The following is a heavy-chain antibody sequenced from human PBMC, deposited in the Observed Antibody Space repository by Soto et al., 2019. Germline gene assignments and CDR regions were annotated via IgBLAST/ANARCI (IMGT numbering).Heavy chain of an antibody. V-gene: IGHV3-21*01. CDR3: AREWELRAFDI. CDR2: ISSSSSYI. Sequence: VGSLRLSCAASGFTFSSYSMNWVRQAPGKGLEWVSSISSSSSYIYYADSVKGRFTISRDNAKNSLYLQMNSLRAEDTAVYYCAREWELRAFDIWGQGTMVTVSS. J-gene: IGHJ3*02. CDR1: GFTFSSYS. D-gene: IGHD1-26*01.